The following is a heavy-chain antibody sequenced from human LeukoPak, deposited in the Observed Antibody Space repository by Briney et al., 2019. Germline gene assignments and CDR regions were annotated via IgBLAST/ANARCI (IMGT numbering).Heavy chain of an antibody. J-gene: IGHJ4*02. CDR3: ARDDFPLYYDDSTTYHQGGGTTFFDY. CDR1: GFTFSNYW. CDR2: IKQDGSEK. Sequence: GGSLRLSCAASGFTFSNYWMSWVRQAPGKGLEWVAIIKQDGSEKFYVDSVKGRFTISRDNAKNSLYLQMNSLRVEDTAVYYFARDDFPLYYDDSTTYHQGGGTTFFDYWGQGTLVTVSS. D-gene: IGHD2/OR15-2a*01. V-gene: IGHV3-7*01.